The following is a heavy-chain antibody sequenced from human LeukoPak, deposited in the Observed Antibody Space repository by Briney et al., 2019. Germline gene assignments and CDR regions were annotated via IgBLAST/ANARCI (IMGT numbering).Heavy chain of an antibody. CDR3: ARDGSAMGDNWFDP. J-gene: IGHJ5*02. V-gene: IGHV3-20*04. Sequence: GGSLRLSCAASGFTFDDYGMSWVRQAPGKGLEWVSGINWNGGSTGYADSVKGRFTISRDNAKNSLYLQMNSLRAEDTAVYYCARDGSAMGDNWFDPWGQGTLVTVST. CDR1: GFTFDDYG. D-gene: IGHD3-16*01. CDR2: INWNGGST.